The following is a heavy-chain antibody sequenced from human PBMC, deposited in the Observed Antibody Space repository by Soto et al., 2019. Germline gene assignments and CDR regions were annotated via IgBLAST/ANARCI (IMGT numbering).Heavy chain of an antibody. CDR1: GFTFSNSA. Sequence: EVQLLESGGGLVQPGGSLRLPCAASGFTFSNSAMSWVRQAPGKGLEWVSTISGSGGSTYYADSVKGRFTISRDNSKNTLYLQMNRLRAEDADVYYCAKGATTEVWRCYMDVWGKGTTVTVSS. D-gene: IGHD1-1*01. CDR3: AKGATTEVWRCYMDV. V-gene: IGHV3-23*01. J-gene: IGHJ6*03. CDR2: ISGSGGST.